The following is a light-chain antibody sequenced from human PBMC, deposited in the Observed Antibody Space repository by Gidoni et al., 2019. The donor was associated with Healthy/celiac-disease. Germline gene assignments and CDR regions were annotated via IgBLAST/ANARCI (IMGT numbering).Light chain of an antibody. CDR2: AAS. J-gene: IGKJ5*01. V-gene: IGKV1-39*01. CDR1: QSISSY. CDR3: QQSYSTLIT. Sequence: DIHMTQSPSSLSASVGDRVTITCRASQSISSYLNWYQQKPGKAPKLLIYAASSLQSGVSSRFSGSGSGTDCTLTISSLQPEDVATYYCQQSYSTLITFGQGTRLEIK.